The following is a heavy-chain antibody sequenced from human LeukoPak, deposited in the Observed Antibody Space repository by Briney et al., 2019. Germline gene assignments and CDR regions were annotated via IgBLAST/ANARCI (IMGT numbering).Heavy chain of an antibody. CDR3: ARDGDYEKGAFDI. CDR2: IYYSGST. D-gene: IGHD3-22*01. V-gene: IGHV4-59*01. Sequence: SETLSLTCTVSGGSISSYYWSWIRQPPGKGLEWIGYIYYSGSTNYNPSLKSRVTISVDTSKNQFSLKLSSVTAADTAVYYCARDGDYEKGAFDIWGQGTMVTVSS. J-gene: IGHJ3*02. CDR1: GGSISSYY.